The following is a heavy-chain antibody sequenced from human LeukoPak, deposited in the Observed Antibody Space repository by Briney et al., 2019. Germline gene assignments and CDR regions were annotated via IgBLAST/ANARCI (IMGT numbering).Heavy chain of an antibody. V-gene: IGHV4-4*02. CDR3: SRENGAFSPFGY. J-gene: IGHJ4*02. D-gene: IGHD2-8*01. CDR1: GMNFNYAS. CDR2: ISLTGLT. Sequence: NPGGSLRLSCAVSGMNFNYASMSWVRQPPGQGLEWIGEISLTGLTHYSPSLESRVTVSLDKSKNQLSLNLTSVTAADTAVYYCSRENGAFSPFGYWGQGTLVTVLS.